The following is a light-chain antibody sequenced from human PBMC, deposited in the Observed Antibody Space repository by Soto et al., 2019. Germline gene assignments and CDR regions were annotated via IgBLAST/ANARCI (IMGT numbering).Light chain of an antibody. CDR1: QSISDT. CDR3: RQYGSSPT. V-gene: IGKV3-20*01. CDR2: GAS. Sequence: EVVMTQSPATLSVSPGGRANLSCRASQSISDTLAWYQPKPAQAPRLLIYGASSRATGIPDRFSGSGSGTDSTLTIRRLEPEDFAVYYCRQYGSSPTFGEGTRLEIK. J-gene: IGKJ5*01.